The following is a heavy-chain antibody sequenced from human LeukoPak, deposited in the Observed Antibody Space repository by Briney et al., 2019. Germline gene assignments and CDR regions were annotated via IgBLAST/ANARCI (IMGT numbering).Heavy chain of an antibody. CDR3: ARDWARIGYCSSANCPDAFDL. V-gene: IGHV3-21*01. CDR1: EFNFSDYT. J-gene: IGHJ3*01. Sequence: GGSLRLSCVASEFNFSDYTMNWVRQAPGKGLEWVSSISSRSSFIYYADSVRGRFTISRDNARNSVYLQMDSLRAEDTAVYFCARDWARIGYCSSANCPDAFDLWGKGTMVTVSS. D-gene: IGHD2-2*01. CDR2: ISSRSSFI.